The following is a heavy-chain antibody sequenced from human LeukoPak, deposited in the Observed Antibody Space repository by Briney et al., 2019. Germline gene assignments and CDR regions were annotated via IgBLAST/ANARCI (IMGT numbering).Heavy chain of an antibody. Sequence: SGGSLRLSCAASGFTVSSNYMSWVRQAPGKGLEWVSVIYSGGSTYYADSVKGRFTISRDTSKNTLYLQLNSLRAEDTAIYYCAKHFLASYDFWSGHRAFDIWGQGTMVTVSS. CDR1: GFTVSSNY. V-gene: IGHV3-53*01. D-gene: IGHD3-3*01. J-gene: IGHJ3*02. CDR2: IYSGGST. CDR3: AKHFLASYDFWSGHRAFDI.